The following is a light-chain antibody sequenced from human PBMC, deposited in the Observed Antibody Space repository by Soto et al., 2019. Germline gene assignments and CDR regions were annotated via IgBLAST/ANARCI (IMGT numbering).Light chain of an antibody. CDR3: AAYTTSSTLV. CDR2: DVS. CDR1: SADVGAFDY. Sequence: QSALTQPASVSGSPGQSITISCAGNSADVGAFDYVSWYQHHPGKVPKLMIYDVSDRPSGVSTRFSGSKSANMASLTISGLQADDEADYYCAAYTTSSTLVFGGGTKLTVL. J-gene: IGLJ3*02. V-gene: IGLV2-14*03.